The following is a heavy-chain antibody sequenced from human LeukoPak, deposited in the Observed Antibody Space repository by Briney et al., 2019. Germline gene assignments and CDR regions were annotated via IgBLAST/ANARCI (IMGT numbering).Heavy chain of an antibody. CDR3: ARWVSYCSGGSCYSGDY. CDR1: GGSISSSSYY. J-gene: IGHJ4*02. CDR2: IYYSGST. V-gene: IGHV4-39*07. D-gene: IGHD2-15*01. Sequence: SETLSLTCTVSGGSISSSSYYWGWIRQPPGKGLEWIGSIYYSGSTYYNPSLKSRVTISVDTSKNQFSLKLSSVTAADTAVYYCARWVSYCSGGSCYSGDYWGQGTLVTVSS.